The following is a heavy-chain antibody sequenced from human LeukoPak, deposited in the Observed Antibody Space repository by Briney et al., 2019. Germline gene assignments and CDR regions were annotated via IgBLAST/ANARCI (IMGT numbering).Heavy chain of an antibody. Sequence: PGGSLRLSCATSGFSVSSYWLHWVRQSPAKGLVWVSRVNGNVSSTSYADSVKGRFTISRDNAKNTLYLHMTSLRVEDSVVYYCFRSFRIPYCSGNSCYPTDFDLWGRGTLVTVSS. D-gene: IGHD2-15*01. CDR3: FRSFRIPYCSGNSCYPTDFDL. CDR1: GFSVSSYW. CDR2: VNGNVSST. V-gene: IGHV3-74*01. J-gene: IGHJ4*02.